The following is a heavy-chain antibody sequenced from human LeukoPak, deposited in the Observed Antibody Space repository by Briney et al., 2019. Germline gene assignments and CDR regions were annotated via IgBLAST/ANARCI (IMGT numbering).Heavy chain of an antibody. V-gene: IGHV3-11*01. CDR2: ISSSGSTI. CDR3: ARDPIYGSGSLEATNYFDY. J-gene: IGHJ4*02. CDR1: GFTFSDYY. D-gene: IGHD3-10*01. Sequence: GGSLRLSCAASGFTFSDYYMSWIRQAPGKGLEWVSYISSSGSTIYYADSVKGRFTISGDNAKNSLYLQMNSLRAEDTAVYYCARDPIYGSGSLEATNYFDYWGQGTLVTVSS.